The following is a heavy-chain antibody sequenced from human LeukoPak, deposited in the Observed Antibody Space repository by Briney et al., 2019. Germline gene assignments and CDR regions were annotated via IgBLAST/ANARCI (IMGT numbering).Heavy chain of an antibody. CDR3: ASPYVGTPRFDP. J-gene: IGHJ5*02. V-gene: IGHV3-30*04. CDR2: ISYDGSDK. Sequence: GGSLRLSCAASGFTFSSYTMHWVRQAPGKGLEWVTLISYDGSDKYFADSVKGRFTISRDNSKNTLYLQMNSLRPEDTAVYYCASPYVGTPRFDPWGQGTLVTVSS. CDR1: GFTFSSYT. D-gene: IGHD3-10*02.